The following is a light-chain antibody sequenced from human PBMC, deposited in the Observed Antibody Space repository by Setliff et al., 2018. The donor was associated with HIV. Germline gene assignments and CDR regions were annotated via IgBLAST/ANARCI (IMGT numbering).Light chain of an antibody. CDR2: DVS. V-gene: IGLV2-14*01. Sequence: QSAMAQPAPVSGSPGQSITISCTGTSSDVGGYNYVSWYQQHPGKAPKLMIYDVSNRPSGVSNRFSGSKSGNTASLTISGLQAEDEADYYCSSYTSGSTLYVVFGGGTKVTVL. CDR1: SSDVGGYNY. CDR3: SSYTSGSTLYVV. J-gene: IGLJ2*01.